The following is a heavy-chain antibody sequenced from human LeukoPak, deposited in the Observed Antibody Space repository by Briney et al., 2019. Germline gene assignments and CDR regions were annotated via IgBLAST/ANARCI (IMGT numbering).Heavy chain of an antibody. CDR2: ISSSSSYI. V-gene: IGHV3-21*01. J-gene: IGHJ3*01. CDR3: ARAGVGDFWGY. D-gene: IGHD3-3*01. Sequence: GGSLRLSCAASGFTFSSYSMNWVRQAPGKGLEWVSSISSSSSYIYYADSVKGRFTISRDNAKNSLYLQMNSLRAEDTAVYYCARAGVGDFWGYWGQGTMVTVSS. CDR1: GFTFSSYS.